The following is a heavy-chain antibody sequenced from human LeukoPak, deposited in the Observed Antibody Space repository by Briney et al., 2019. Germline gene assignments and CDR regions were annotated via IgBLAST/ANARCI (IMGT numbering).Heavy chain of an antibody. D-gene: IGHD3-22*01. V-gene: IGHV3-23*01. CDR1: GFTFSSYA. CDR2: ISGSGGST. Sequence: PGGSLRLSCAASGFTFSSYAMSWVRQAPGKGLEWVSAISGSGGSTYYADSVKGRFTISRHNSKNTLYLQMNSLRAEDTAVYYCARGTYDSSGYYPLEYYYGMDVWGQGTTVTVSS. J-gene: IGHJ6*02. CDR3: ARGTYDSSGYYPLEYYYGMDV.